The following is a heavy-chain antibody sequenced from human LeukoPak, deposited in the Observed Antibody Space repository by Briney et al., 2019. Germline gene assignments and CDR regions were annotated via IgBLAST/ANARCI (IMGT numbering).Heavy chain of an antibody. CDR2: IFYRGST. CDR1: GDSISSRSYY. J-gene: IGHJ6*03. D-gene: IGHD1-26*01. Sequence: SETLSLTCTVSGDSISSRSYYWDWIRQPPGGGLEWMGSIFYRGSTYYNPSLKSRVTISIDTSKNQFSLKLSSVTAADTAVYYCARVRGSSGSYEYYHYMDVWGKGTTVTISS. V-gene: IGHV4-39*07. CDR3: ARVRGSSGSYEYYHYMDV.